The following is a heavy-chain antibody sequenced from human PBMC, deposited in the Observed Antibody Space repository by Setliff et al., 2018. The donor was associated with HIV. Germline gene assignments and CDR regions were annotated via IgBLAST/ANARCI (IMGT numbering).Heavy chain of an antibody. D-gene: IGHD5-18*01. V-gene: IGHV1-46*01. CDR2: INPSGGST. J-gene: IGHJ4*02. CDR1: GYTFTRYF. Sequence: ASVKVSCKASGYTFTRYFMHCVRQAPGQGLEWLGMINPSGGSTWYAQKFQGRVTMTGDTSTNTLYMELSSLRSEDTAMYYCARHGGYSYGTSFDYWGQGTLVTVSS. CDR3: ARHGGYSYGTSFDY.